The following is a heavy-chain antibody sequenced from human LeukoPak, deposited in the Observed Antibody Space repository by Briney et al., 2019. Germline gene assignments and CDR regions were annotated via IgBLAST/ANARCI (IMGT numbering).Heavy chain of an antibody. CDR1: GGTFSSYA. CDR3: AREAITIFGVVRTQTTYGPHRFDP. Sequence: RRASVKVSCKASGGTFSSYAISWVRQAPGQGLEWMGGIIPIFGTANYAQKFQGRVTITADKSTSTAYMELSSLRSEDTAVYYCAREAITIFGVVRTQTTYGPHRFDPWGQGTLVTVSS. D-gene: IGHD3-3*01. CDR2: IIPIFGTA. V-gene: IGHV1-69*06. J-gene: IGHJ5*02.